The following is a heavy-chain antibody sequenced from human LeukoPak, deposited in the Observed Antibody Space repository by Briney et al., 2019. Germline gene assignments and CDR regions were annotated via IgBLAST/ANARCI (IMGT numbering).Heavy chain of an antibody. CDR3: ARNRGYSGYGMDV. D-gene: IGHD5-12*01. J-gene: IGHJ6*02. CDR2: IDWDDDK. CDR1: GFSLSSNGKC. V-gene: IGHV2-70*11. Sequence: EAGPTLVNPPPTLTLTFTFSGFSLSSNGKCVSWIRPPPGKGLEWLARIDWDDDKHYTTSLKTRLTISKDTSKNQVVLTMTSMDPVDTATYYCARNRGYSGYGMDVWGQGTTVTVSS.